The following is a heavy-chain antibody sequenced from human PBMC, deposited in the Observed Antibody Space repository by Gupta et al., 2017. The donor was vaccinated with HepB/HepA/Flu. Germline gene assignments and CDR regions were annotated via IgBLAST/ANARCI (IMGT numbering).Heavy chain of an antibody. V-gene: IGHV1-46*01. J-gene: IGHJ4*02. Sequence: QVQLAQSGAEVKRPRASVTVSCKASGYSFASYSIPCGRQAPVQGLEWLGKIKPSGGTTDYSQKFQGSVTMTRATSTSTVYMELNRLRSEDTAVYFCARAFSRWGSHLDKWGQGTLVTVSS. CDR2: IKPSGGTT. CDR1: GYSFASYS. D-gene: IGHD3-16*01. CDR3: ARAFSRWGSHLDK.